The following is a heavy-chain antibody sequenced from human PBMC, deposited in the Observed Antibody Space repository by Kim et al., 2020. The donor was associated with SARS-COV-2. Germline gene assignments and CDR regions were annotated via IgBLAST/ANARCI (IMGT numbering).Heavy chain of an antibody. CDR3: ARGSSSGYYLPHNWFDP. CDR2: IYYSGST. CDR1: GGSVSSGSYY. D-gene: IGHD3-22*01. Sequence: SETLSLTCTVSGGSVSSGSYYWSWIRQPPGKGLEWIGYIYYSGSTNYNPSLKSRVTISVDTSKNQFSLKLSSVTAADTAVYYCARGSSSGYYLPHNWFDPWGQGTLVTVSS. J-gene: IGHJ5*02. V-gene: IGHV4-61*01.